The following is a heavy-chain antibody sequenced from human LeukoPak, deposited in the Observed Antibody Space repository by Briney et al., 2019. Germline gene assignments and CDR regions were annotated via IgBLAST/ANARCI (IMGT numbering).Heavy chain of an antibody. D-gene: IGHD1-1*01. CDR2: IIPIFGTA. V-gene: IGHV1-69*13. CDR1: GGTFSSYA. Sequence: SVKVSCKASGGTFSSYAISWVRQAPGQGLEWMGGIIPIFGTANYAQKFQGRVTITADESTSTAYMELSSLRSEDTAVYYCARVYTSTGLNYFDYWGQGTLVTASS. CDR3: ARVYTSTGLNYFDY. J-gene: IGHJ4*02.